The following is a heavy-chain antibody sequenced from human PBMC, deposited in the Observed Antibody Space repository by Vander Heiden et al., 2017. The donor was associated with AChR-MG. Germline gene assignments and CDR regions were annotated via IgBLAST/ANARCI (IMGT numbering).Heavy chain of an antibody. V-gene: IGHV4-61*02. J-gene: IGHJ6*02. CDR2: IYTSGST. CDR3: ARMPRATIYYYYGMDV. CDR1: GGPISSGSYY. Sequence: QVQLQESGPGLVKPSQTLSLTCTVSGGPISSGSYYWSWIRQPAGKGLEWIGRIYTSGSTNYNPSLKSRVTISVDTSKNQFSLKLSSVTAADTAVYYCARMPRATIYYYYGMDVWGQGTTVTVSS. D-gene: IGHD5-12*01.